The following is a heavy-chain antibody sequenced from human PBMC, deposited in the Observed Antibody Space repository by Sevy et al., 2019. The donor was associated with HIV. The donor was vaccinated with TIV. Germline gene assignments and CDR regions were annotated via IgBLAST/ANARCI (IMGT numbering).Heavy chain of an antibody. V-gene: IGHV1-8*01. CDR1: GYTFTSYD. Sequence: ASVKVSCKASGYTFTSYDINWVRQATGQGLEWMGWMNPNSGNTGYAQKVQGRVTMTRNTSISTAYMELSSLRSEDTAIYYCARYYYDSSGYYDYSGMDVWGQGTTVTVSS. CDR3: ARYYYDSSGYYDYSGMDV. CDR2: MNPNSGNT. D-gene: IGHD3-22*01. J-gene: IGHJ6*02.